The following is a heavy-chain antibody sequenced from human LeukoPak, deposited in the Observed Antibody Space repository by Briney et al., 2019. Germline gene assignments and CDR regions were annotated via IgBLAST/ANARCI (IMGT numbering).Heavy chain of an antibody. CDR1: GFTFSSYW. CDR2: IKQDGSEK. D-gene: IGHD3-10*01. CDR3: ARVGDYYGSGSYDY. V-gene: IGHV3-7*01. J-gene: IGHJ4*02. Sequence: GGSLRLSCAASGFTFSSYWMSWVRQAPGKGLEWVANIKQDGSEKYYMDSVKGRFTISRDNAKNSLYLQMNSLRAEDTAVYYCARVGDYYGSGSYDYWGQGTLVTVSS.